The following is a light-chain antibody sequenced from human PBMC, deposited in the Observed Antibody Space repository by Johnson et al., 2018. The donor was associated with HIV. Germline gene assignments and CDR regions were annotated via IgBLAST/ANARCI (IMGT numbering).Light chain of an antibody. CDR1: SSNIGNNY. Sequence: QSVLTQPPSVSAAPGQKVTISCSGSSSNIGNNYVSWYQQFPGAAPKLLIYEDNKRPSGIPDRFSGSKSGTSATLGITGLQTGDEADYYCATWDRSLTIGGVFETGTKVTVL. CDR2: EDN. CDR3: ATWDRSLTIGGV. J-gene: IGLJ1*01. V-gene: IGLV1-51*02.